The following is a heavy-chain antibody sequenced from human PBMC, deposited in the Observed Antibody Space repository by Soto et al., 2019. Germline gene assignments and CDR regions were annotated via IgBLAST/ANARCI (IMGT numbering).Heavy chain of an antibody. D-gene: IGHD4-17*01. CDR2: MYSSGST. Sequence: SETLSLTCTVSGGSITLYYWNWIRRSPGKGLEWIGYMYSSGSTNYRSSLKSRVTISGDTSKNQFSLRLRSVTAADTAVYFCARSTCYGDSYFDYWGQGSLVTVSS. V-gene: IGHV4-59*01. CDR1: GGSITLYY. CDR3: ARSTCYGDSYFDY. J-gene: IGHJ4*02.